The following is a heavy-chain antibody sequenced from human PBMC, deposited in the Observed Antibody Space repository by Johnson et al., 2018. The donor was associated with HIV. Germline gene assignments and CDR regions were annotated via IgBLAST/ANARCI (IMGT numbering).Heavy chain of an antibody. V-gene: IGHV3-9*01. CDR2: ISWNSGSI. Sequence: VQLVESGGGLVQPGRSLRLSCAASGFTFDDYAMHWVRQAPGKGLEWVSGISWNSGSIGYADSVKGRFTISRDNAKNSLYLPMNSLRAEDTALYYCVRGHFDSSGFYSDAFDIWGQGTMVIVSS. J-gene: IGHJ3*02. CDR1: GFTFDDYA. D-gene: IGHD3-22*01. CDR3: VRGHFDSSGFYSDAFDI.